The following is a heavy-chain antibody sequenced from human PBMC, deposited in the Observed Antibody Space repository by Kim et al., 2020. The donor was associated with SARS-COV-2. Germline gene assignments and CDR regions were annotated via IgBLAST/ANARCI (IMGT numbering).Heavy chain of an antibody. D-gene: IGHD5-18*01. Sequence: GGSLRLSCAASGFTFSSYAMSWVRQAPGKGLEWVSAISGSGGSTYYADSVKGRFTISRDNSKNTLYLQMNSLRAEDTAVYYCAKRAGKRNSRGYSYFYYFDYWGQGTLVTVSS. CDR3: AKRAGKRNSRGYSYFYYFDY. V-gene: IGHV3-23*01. CDR1: GFTFSSYA. CDR2: ISGSGGST. J-gene: IGHJ4*02.